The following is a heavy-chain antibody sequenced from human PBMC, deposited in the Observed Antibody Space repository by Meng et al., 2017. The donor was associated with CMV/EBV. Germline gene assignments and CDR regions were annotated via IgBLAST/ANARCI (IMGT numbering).Heavy chain of an antibody. CDR1: GGSFSGYY. V-gene: IGHV4-34*01. CDR2: INHSGST. Sequence: SETLSLTCAVYGGSFSGYYWSWIRQPPGKGLEWIGEINHSGSTNYNPSLKSRVTISVDTSKNQFSLKLSSVTAADTAVYYCARELTPGGNWGQGTLVTVSS. D-gene: IGHD1-26*01. CDR3: ARELTPGGN. J-gene: IGHJ4*02.